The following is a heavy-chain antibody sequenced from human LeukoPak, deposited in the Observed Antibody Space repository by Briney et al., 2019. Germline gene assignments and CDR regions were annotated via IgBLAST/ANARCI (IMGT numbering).Heavy chain of an antibody. CDR1: GGTFSSYA. CDR2: IIPIFGTA. Sequence: SVKVSCKASGGTFSSYAISWVRQAPGQGLEWMGRIIPIFGTANYAQKFQGRVTITTDESTSTAYMELSSLTSEDTAEYYCARAAFCNNGVCNFDYWGQGTLVTVSS. V-gene: IGHV1-69*05. D-gene: IGHD2-8*01. CDR3: ARAAFCNNGVCNFDY. J-gene: IGHJ4*02.